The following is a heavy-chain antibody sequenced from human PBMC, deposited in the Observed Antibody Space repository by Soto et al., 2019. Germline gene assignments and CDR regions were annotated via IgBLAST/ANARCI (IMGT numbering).Heavy chain of an antibody. CDR1: GGTFSSYS. J-gene: IGHJ5*02. Sequence: ASVKVSCKASGGTFSSYSISWVRQAPGQGLEWMGGIIPIFGTANYAQKFQGRVTITADESTSTAYMELSSLRSEDTAVYYCAREVVPAAIPYWFDPWGQGTLVTVSS. CDR3: AREVVPAAIPYWFDP. CDR2: IIPIFGTA. V-gene: IGHV1-69*13. D-gene: IGHD2-2*01.